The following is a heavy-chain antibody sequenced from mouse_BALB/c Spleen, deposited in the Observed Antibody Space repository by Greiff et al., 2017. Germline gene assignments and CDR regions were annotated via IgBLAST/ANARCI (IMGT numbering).Heavy chain of an antibody. Sequence: EVKVVESGGGLVQPGGSLKLSCAASGFTFSSYTMSWVRQTPEKRLEWVAYISNGGGSTYYPDTVKGRFTISRDNAKNTLYLQMSSLKSEDTAMYYCARHSIYYGNYGAMDYWGQGTSVTVSS. J-gene: IGHJ4*01. V-gene: IGHV5-12-2*01. D-gene: IGHD2-1*01. CDR3: ARHSIYYGNYGAMDY. CDR2: ISNGGGST. CDR1: GFTFSSYT.